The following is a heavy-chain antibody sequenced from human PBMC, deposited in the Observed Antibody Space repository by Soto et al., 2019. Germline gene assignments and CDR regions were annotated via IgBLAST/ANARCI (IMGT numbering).Heavy chain of an antibody. D-gene: IGHD6-6*01. Sequence: GESLKISCKGSGYSFTSYWIGWVRQMPGKGLEWMGIIYPGDSDTRYTPSFQGQVTISADNAISTAYLQWSSLKASDTAMYYCARSLGLYSSSFDYWGQGTLVTVSS. V-gene: IGHV5-51*01. CDR1: GYSFTSYW. J-gene: IGHJ4*02. CDR2: IYPGDSDT. CDR3: ARSLGLYSSSFDY.